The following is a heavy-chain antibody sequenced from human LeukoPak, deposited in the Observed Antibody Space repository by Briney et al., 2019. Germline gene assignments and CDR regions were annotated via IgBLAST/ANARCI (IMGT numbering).Heavy chain of an antibody. CDR1: GFTFSSYG. CDR2: IWYDGSNK. D-gene: IGHD6-19*01. CDR3: TRVIVAVPGYFDYFDF. Sequence: PGRSLRLSCAASGFTFSSYGMHWVRQAPGKGLEWVAVIWYDGSNKYYADSVKGRFTISRDNARNALYLQMNSLRVEDTAVYYCTRVIVAVPGYFDYFDFWGQGALVTVSS. J-gene: IGHJ4*02. V-gene: IGHV3-33*01.